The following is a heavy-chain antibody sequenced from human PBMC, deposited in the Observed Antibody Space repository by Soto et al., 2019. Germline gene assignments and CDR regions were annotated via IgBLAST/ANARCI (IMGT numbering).Heavy chain of an antibody. CDR1: GYTFTNYG. Sequence: QVQLLQSGAEVKKLGASVKVSCKASGYTFTNYGITWVRQAPGQGLEWMGWISAYNGDTHYTQRLQGRVTMTTVTSRGKAYMELRGRISANTAVYYCARVRQLASYFYYFMDICCKGTTATVAS. D-gene: IGHD6-6*01. CDR3: ARVRQLASYFYYFMDI. CDR2: ISAYNGDT. J-gene: IGHJ6*03. V-gene: IGHV1-18*01.